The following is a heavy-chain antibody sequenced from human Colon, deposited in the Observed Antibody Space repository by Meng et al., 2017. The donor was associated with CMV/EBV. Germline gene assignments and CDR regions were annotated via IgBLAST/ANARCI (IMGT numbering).Heavy chain of an antibody. CDR3: ARGGYNWKTFDY. D-gene: IGHD1-20*01. CDR2: IYHTGTT. V-gene: IGHV4-34*01. J-gene: IGHJ4*02. CDR1: GGSFSGYY. Sequence: SETLSLTCGVYGGSFSGYYWTWIRQPPGKDLEWIGDIYHTGTTNHNPSLKSRVTISLDTPNNQFSLKLTSVTAADTAVYYCARGGYNWKTFDYWGQGTLVTVSS.